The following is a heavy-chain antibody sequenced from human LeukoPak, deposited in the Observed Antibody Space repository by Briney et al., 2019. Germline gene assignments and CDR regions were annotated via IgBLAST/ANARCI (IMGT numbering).Heavy chain of an antibody. CDR3: ARVRDSSYYMDV. D-gene: IGHD3-3*01. CDR2: IFHSGDS. J-gene: IGHJ6*03. CDR1: AYSISSGYY. Sequence: SETLSLTCTVSAYSISSGYYWGWIRQPPGKGLEWIGSIFHSGDSYYNPSLKSRVTISVDTSKNQFSLKLSSVTAADTAVYYCARVRDSSYYMDVWGKGTTIAVSS. V-gene: IGHV4-38-2*02.